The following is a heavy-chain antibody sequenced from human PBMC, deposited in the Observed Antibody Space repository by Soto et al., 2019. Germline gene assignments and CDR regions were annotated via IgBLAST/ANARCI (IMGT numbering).Heavy chain of an antibody. CDR1: GFTFSSYS. Sequence: EVQLVESGGGLVKPGGSLRLSCAASGFTFSSYSMNWVRQAPGKGLEWVSSISSSSSYIYYADSVKGRFTISRDNAKNSLYLQMNSLRAEDTAVYYCARATRYSSSPGSFDYWGQGTLVTVSS. J-gene: IGHJ4*02. D-gene: IGHD6-6*01. CDR2: ISSSSSYI. V-gene: IGHV3-21*01. CDR3: ARATRYSSSPGSFDY.